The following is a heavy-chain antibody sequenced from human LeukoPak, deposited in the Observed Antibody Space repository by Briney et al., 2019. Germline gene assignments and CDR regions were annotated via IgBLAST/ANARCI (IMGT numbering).Heavy chain of an antibody. CDR3: ARDLAYYDILTY. J-gene: IGHJ4*02. D-gene: IGHD3-9*01. V-gene: IGHV1-2*06. CDR2: INPNSGGT. CDR1: GYTFTGYY. Sequence: ASVKVSCKASGYTFTGYYMHWVRRAPGQGLEWMGRINPNSGGTNYAQKFQGRVTMTRDTSISTAYMELSRLRSDDTAVYYCARDLAYYDILTYWGQGTLVTVSS.